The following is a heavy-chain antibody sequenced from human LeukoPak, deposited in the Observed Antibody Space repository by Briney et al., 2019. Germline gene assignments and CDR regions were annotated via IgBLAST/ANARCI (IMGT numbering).Heavy chain of an antibody. CDR3: AKVDGLGGYSSGGYFDY. Sequence: GGSLRLSCAASGFTFSSYAMSWVRQAPGKGLEWVSAISGSGGSTYYADSVKGRFTISRDNSKNTLYLQMNSLRAGDTAVYYCAKVDGLGGYSSGGYFDYWGQGTLVTVSS. CDR2: ISGSGGST. CDR1: GFTFSSYA. D-gene: IGHD6-19*01. V-gene: IGHV3-23*01. J-gene: IGHJ4*02.